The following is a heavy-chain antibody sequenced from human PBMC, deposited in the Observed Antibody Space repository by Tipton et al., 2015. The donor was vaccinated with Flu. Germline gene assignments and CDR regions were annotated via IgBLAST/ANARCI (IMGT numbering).Heavy chain of an antibody. D-gene: IGHD2-15*01. CDR2: ISSSGSTI. CDR1: GFTFSSYE. Sequence: AASGFTFSSYEMNWVRQAPGKGLEWVSYISSSGSTIYYADSVKGRFTISRDNAKNSLYLQMNSLRAEDTAVYYCARDLHLRGGSCLYYYYFYGMDVWGQGTTVTVSS. J-gene: IGHJ6*02. V-gene: IGHV3-48*03. CDR3: ARDLHLRGGSCLYYYYFYGMDV.